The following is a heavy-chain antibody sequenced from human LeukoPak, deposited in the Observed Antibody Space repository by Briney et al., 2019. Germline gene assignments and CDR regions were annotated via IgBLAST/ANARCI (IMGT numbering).Heavy chain of an antibody. D-gene: IGHD3-22*01. CDR3: ARGNYDSSGYPPYYYYMDV. Sequence: PSETLSLTCTVSGGSISSHYWSWIRQPPGKGLEWIGYIYYSGSTNYNPSLKSRVTISVDTSKNQFSLKLSSVTAADTAVYYCARGNYDSSGYPPYYYYMDVWGKGTTVTVSS. J-gene: IGHJ6*03. CDR2: IYYSGST. CDR1: GGSISSHY. V-gene: IGHV4-59*11.